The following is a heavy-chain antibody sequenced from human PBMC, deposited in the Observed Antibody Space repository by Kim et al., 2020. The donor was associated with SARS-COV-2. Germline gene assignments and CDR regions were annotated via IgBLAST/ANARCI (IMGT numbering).Heavy chain of an antibody. CDR2: INPSGGST. CDR3: ARDSRIAAADNNWFDP. D-gene: IGHD6-13*01. Sequence: ASVKVSCKASGYTFTSYYMHWVRQAPGQGLEWMGIINPSGGSTSYAQKFRGRVTMTRDTSTSTVYMELSSLRSEDTAVYYCARDSRIAAADNNWFDPWGQGTLVTVSS. CDR1: GYTFTSYY. J-gene: IGHJ5*02. V-gene: IGHV1-46*01.